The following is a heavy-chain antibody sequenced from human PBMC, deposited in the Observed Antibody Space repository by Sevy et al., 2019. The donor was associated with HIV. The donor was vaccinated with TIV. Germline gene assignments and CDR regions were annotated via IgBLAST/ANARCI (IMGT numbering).Heavy chain of an antibody. J-gene: IGHJ5*02. Sequence: GESLKISCKGSGYTFTSYWISWVRQMPGKGLEWMGRIDPSDYYTHYNPSFQGHVTISVDKSINTAYLQWSSLKASDTAMYYCARTGDSSGRDNCFDPWGQGTLVTVSS. CDR2: IDPSDYYT. CDR1: GYTFTSYW. D-gene: IGHD3-22*01. CDR3: ARTGDSSGRDNCFDP. V-gene: IGHV5-10-1*01.